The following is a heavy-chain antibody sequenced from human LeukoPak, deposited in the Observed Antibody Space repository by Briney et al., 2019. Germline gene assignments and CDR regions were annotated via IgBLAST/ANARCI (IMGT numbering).Heavy chain of an antibody. V-gene: IGHV1-69*13. CDR2: IIPIFGTA. D-gene: IGHD2-2*01. CDR1: GGTFSSYA. J-gene: IGHJ3*02. CDR3: ARITIRGIVVPEPWGLAFDI. Sequence: ASVKVSCKASGGTFSSYAISWVRQAPGQGLEWMGGIIPIFGTANYAQKFQGRVTITAGESTSTAYMELSSLRSEDTAVYYCARITIRGIVVPEPWGLAFDIWGQGTMVTVSS.